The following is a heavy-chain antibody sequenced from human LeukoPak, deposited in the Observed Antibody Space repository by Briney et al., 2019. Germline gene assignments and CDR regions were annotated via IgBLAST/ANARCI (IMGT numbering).Heavy chain of an antibody. V-gene: IGHV3-23*01. D-gene: IGHD4-17*01. Sequence: QPGGSLRLSCAASGFTFSNYAMSWVRQAPGKGLEWVSAISGSGGSTYYADSVKGRFTISRDNSKNTLYLQMNSLRAEDTAVYYCAKDPISYTVTTSRFDYWGQGTLVTVSS. CDR3: AKDPISYTVTTSRFDY. J-gene: IGHJ4*02. CDR1: GFTFSNYA. CDR2: ISGSGGST.